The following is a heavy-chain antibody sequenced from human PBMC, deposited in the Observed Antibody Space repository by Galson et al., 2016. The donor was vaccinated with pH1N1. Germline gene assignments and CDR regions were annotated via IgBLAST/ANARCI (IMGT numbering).Heavy chain of an antibody. CDR1: GFMFSSYW. CDR2: IYQDGSER. Sequence: SLRLSCAASGFMFSSYWMTWVRQAPGKGLEWVANIYQDGSERYYVDSVKGRFTISRDNARNSLYLQMTSLRVEDTALYYCVRANGAGSYSDSWGQGTLVTVSS. D-gene: IGHD3-10*01. V-gene: IGHV3-7*03. J-gene: IGHJ4*02. CDR3: VRANGAGSYSDS.